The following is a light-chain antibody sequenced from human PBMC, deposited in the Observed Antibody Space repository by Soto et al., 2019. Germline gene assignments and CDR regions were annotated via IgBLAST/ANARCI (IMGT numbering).Light chain of an antibody. CDR2: AAS. V-gene: IGKV1D-12*01. J-gene: IGKJ4*01. CDR3: QQSYTFPAT. CDR1: QGIRSW. Sequence: DIQMTQSPSSVSASVGDRVTITCRASQGIRSWLTWYQQRPGKAPKLLISAASSLQSAVPSRFSGSGSGTDFTLTISSLQPDDFATYYCQQSYTFPATFGGGTKVEIK.